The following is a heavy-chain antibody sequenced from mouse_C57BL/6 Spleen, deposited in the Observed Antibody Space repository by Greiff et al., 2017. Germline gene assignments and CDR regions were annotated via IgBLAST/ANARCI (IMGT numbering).Heavy chain of an antibody. CDR1: GFTFSSYT. Sequence: EVMLVESGGGLVKPGGSLKLSCAASGFTFSSYTMSWVRQTPEKRLEWVATISGGGGNTYYPDSVKGRITIARDNAKNTLYLQMSSLRSEDTALYYGARLGYGNYVDYWGQGTTLTVSS. J-gene: IGHJ2*01. CDR2: ISGGGGNT. D-gene: IGHD2-1*01. V-gene: IGHV5-9*01. CDR3: ARLGYGNYVDY.